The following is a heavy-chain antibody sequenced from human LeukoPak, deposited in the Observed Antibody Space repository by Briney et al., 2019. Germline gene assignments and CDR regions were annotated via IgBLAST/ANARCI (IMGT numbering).Heavy chain of an antibody. CDR3: ARGVKSAVWQAFDI. V-gene: IGHV3-7*04. Sequence: GGSLRLSCAASGFTFSSYAMSWARQVPGKGLEWVANINQDGSEKYYVDSVKGRFTISRDNAKNSLYLQMNSLRAEDTAVYYCARGVKSAVWQAFDIWGQGTMVTVSS. CDR2: INQDGSEK. J-gene: IGHJ3*02. D-gene: IGHD6-13*01. CDR1: GFTFSSYA.